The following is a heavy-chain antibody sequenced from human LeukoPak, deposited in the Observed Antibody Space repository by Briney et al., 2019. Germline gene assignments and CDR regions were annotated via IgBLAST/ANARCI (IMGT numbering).Heavy chain of an antibody. CDR1: GGSFSGYY. J-gene: IGHJ4*02. CDR2: INHSGST. V-gene: IGHV4-34*01. D-gene: IGHD6-19*01. Sequence: SETLSLTCAVYGGSFSGYYWSWIRQPPGKGLEWIGEINHSGSTNYNPSLKSRVTISVDRSKNQFSLKLSSVTAADTAVYYCAGGIAVAGSSGFFDYWGQGTLVTVSS. CDR3: AGGIAVAGSSGFFDY.